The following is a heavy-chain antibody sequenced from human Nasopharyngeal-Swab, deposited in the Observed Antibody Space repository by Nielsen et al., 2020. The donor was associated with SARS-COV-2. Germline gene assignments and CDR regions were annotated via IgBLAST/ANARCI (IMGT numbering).Heavy chain of an antibody. J-gene: IGHJ6*02. CDR3: AKDRDSGDDSGEYYHYYGMDV. CDR1: GFTFSDYY. CDR2: ISSSGSTI. D-gene: IGHD5-12*01. Sequence: GGSLRLSCAASGFTFSDYYMSWIRQSPGKVLEWVSYISSSGSTIYYADSVKGRFTISRDNAKNSLYLQMNSLRAEDTAMYYCAKDRDSGDDSGEYYHYYGMDVWGQGTTVTVSS. V-gene: IGHV3-11*01.